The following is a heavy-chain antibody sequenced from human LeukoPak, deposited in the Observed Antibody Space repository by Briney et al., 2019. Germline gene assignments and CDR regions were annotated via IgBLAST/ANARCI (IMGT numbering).Heavy chain of an antibody. D-gene: IGHD6-13*01. V-gene: IGHV4-4*07. CDR1: GGSISSYY. J-gene: IGHJ5*02. CDR2: IYTSGST. CDR3: AGDEMSSSWSGGLFDP. Sequence: SETLSLTCTVSGGSISSYYWSWIRQPAGKGLEWIGRIYTSGSTNYNPSLKSRVTMSVDTSKNQFSLKLSSVTAADTAVYYCAGDEMSSSWSGGLFDPWGQGTLVTVSS.